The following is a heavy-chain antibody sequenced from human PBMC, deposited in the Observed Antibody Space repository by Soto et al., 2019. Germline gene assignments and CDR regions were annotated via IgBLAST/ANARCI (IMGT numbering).Heavy chain of an antibody. CDR1: GDSVSSNSFA. V-gene: IGHV6-1*01. J-gene: IGHJ5*02. Sequence: SQTLSLTCAISGDSVSSNSFAWHWIRQCPSRVLEWLGRTYYRSKWYNDYGLSVKSRITIKPDTSKNQFSMQLKSVTPEDTAVYYCAREIPNPQSNWLDPWGQGTLVTVYS. CDR2: TYYRSKWYN. CDR3: AREIPNPQSNWLDP.